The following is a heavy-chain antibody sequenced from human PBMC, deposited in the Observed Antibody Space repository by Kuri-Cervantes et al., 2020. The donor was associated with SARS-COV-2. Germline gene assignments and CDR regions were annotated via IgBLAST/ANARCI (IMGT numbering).Heavy chain of an antibody. D-gene: IGHD2-8*01. J-gene: IGHJ6*02. CDR1: GFTFSSYA. Sequence: GGSLRLSCAASGFTFSSYAMHWVRQAPGKGLEWVALISYDGTNKFYADSVKGRFTISRDNSRNTLYLQMNSLRAEDTAVFYCARPDCTINGVCFMDVWGQGTTVTVSS. CDR2: ISYDGTNK. CDR3: ARPDCTINGVCFMDV. V-gene: IGHV3-30-3*01.